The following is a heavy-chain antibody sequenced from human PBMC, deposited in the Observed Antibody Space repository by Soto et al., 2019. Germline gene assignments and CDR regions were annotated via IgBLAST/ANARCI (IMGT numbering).Heavy chain of an antibody. CDR2: IKQDGSEK. V-gene: IGHV3-7*01. Sequence: EVQLVESGGGLVQPGGSLRLSCTASGFCFSNSWMSWVRRIPGKGLEWVAHIKQDGSEKYHVDSVKGRLTISRDNAKNSLYLQMNSLRAEDTAVYYCARGGAWFIDYWGQGTLVTVSS. J-gene: IGHJ4*02. CDR3: ARGGAWFIDY. D-gene: IGHD3-10*01. CDR1: GFCFSNSW.